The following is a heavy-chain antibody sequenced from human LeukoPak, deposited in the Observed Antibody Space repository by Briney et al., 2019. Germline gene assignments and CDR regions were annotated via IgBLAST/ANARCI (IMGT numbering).Heavy chain of an antibody. D-gene: IGHD2-15*01. CDR2: ISDDGNKK. Sequence: PGGSLRLSCAASGFTFSNYGMHWVRQAPGKGLEWVAVISDDGNKKYYVDSVKGRFTISRDNPKNTLYLQMDSLRAEDTVVYYCAGGLLGCRGGSCYPTDYWGQGTLVTVSS. CDR1: GFTFSNYG. J-gene: IGHJ4*02. V-gene: IGHV3-30*03. CDR3: AGGLLGCRGGSCYPTDY.